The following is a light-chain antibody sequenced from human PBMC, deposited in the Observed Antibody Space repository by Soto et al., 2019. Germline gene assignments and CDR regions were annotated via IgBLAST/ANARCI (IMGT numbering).Light chain of an antibody. J-gene: IGLJ2*01. Sequence: QSALTQPASVSGSPGQSITISCTGTSSDVGSYNLVSWYQQHPGKAPKLMIYEGSTRPSGVSNRFSGSKSGNTASLTISGLQAEDDADYYCCSYAGSSTDVVFGGGTKVTVL. CDR2: EGS. CDR1: SSDVGSYNL. V-gene: IGLV2-23*01. CDR3: CSYAGSSTDVV.